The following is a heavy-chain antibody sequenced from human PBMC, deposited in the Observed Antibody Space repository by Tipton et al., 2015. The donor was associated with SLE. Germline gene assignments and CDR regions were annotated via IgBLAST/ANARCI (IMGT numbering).Heavy chain of an antibody. CDR2: IHYSGKT. CDR3: ARGFLEMFDP. J-gene: IGHJ5*02. V-gene: IGHV4-59*11. CDR1: GGSLDYHY. Sequence: TLSLTCTVSGGSLDYHYWSWIRQTPGKGLEYIGFIHYSGKTDSHPSLKSRVTMSVDTSKNQFSLRLSSVTTADTAVYYCARGFLEMFDPWGPGTLVTVSS. D-gene: IGHD3-3*01.